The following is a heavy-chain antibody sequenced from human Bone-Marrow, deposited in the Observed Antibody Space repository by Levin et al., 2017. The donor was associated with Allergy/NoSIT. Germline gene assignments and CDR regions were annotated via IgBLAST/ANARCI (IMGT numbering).Heavy chain of an antibody. CDR1: GGSFSGYY. CDR3: ARGKAIVLMVYAKNWFDP. J-gene: IGHJ5*02. D-gene: IGHD2-8*01. CDR2: INHSGST. V-gene: IGHV4-34*01. Sequence: SETLSLTCAVYGGSFSGYYWSWIRQPPGKGLEWIGEINHSGSTNYNPSLKSRVTISVDTSKNQFSLKLSSVTAADTAVYYCARGKAIVLMVYAKNWFDPWGQGTLVTVSS.